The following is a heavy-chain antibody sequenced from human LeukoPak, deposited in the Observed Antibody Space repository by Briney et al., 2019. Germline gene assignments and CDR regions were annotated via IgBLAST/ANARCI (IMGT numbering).Heavy chain of an antibody. J-gene: IGHJ4*02. CDR3: AKAANGWYGIDY. D-gene: IGHD6-19*01. CDR1: EFTFSGYD. CDR2: IRYDGSNK. V-gene: IGHV3-30*02. Sequence: GGSLRLSCAASEFTFSGYDMHWVRQAPGKGLEWVAFIRYDGSNKYYADSVKGRFTISRDNSKNTLYLQMNSLRAEDTAVYYCAKAANGWYGIDYWGQGTLVTVSS.